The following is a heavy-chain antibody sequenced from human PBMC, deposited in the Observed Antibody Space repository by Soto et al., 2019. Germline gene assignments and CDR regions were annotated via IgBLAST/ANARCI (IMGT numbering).Heavy chain of an antibody. CDR1: GFTLSSYG. D-gene: IGHD3-3*01. CDR2: VWYDGSNQ. J-gene: IGHJ6*02. V-gene: IGHV3-33*01. CDR3: ARDRQFWGGSYVVFAYKYGMDV. Sequence: QVQLVESGGGVIQPGGSLRLSCAASGFTLSSYGMHWVRQAPGKGLQWVALVWYDGSNQYYADSVKGRFTISRDNSKNTLHLQLNSLGAEDTAVYFCARDRQFWGGSYVVFAYKYGMDVWGQGTTVTVFS.